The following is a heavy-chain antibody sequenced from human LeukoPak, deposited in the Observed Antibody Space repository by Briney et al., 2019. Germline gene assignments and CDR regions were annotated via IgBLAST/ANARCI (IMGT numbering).Heavy chain of an antibody. D-gene: IGHD3-3*01. Sequence: GASVKVSCKASGYTFTGYYMHWVRQAPGQGLEWMGWINPNSGGTNYAQKFQGRVTMTRDTSISTAYMELSSLRSEDTAVYYCARGHYDFWSGLNWLDPWGQGTLVTVSS. CDR3: ARGHYDFWSGLNWLDP. CDR2: INPNSGGT. J-gene: IGHJ5*02. V-gene: IGHV1-2*02. CDR1: GYTFTGYY.